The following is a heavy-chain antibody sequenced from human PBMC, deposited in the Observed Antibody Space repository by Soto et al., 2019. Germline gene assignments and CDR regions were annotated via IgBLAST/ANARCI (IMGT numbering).Heavy chain of an antibody. J-gene: IGHJ5*02. V-gene: IGHV3-15*07. CDR3: TTWTTLYSSSPTSFNWFVP. Sequence: PGGSLRLSCAASGFTFSNAWINWVRQAPGKGLEWVGRIKSKTDGGTTDFAAPVKGRFAISRDDSKNTLYLQMNSLKTEDTAVYYCTTWTTLYSSSPTSFNWFVPWGQGILVTVSS. D-gene: IGHD6-6*01. CDR1: GFTFSNAW. CDR2: IKSKTDGGTT.